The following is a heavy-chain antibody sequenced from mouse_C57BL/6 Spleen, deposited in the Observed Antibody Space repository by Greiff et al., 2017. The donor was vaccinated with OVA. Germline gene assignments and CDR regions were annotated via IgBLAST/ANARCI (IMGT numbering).Heavy chain of an antibody. CDR3: ASEDYYGSSPLFAY. CDR1: GYTFTSYW. J-gene: IGHJ3*01. D-gene: IGHD1-1*01. Sequence: QVHVKQPGAELVRPGSSVKLSCKASGYTFTSYWMHWVKQRPIQGLEWIGNIDPSDSETHYNQKFKDKATLTVDKSSSTAYMQLSSLTSEDSAVYYCASEDYYGSSPLFAYWGQGTLVTVSA. CDR2: IDPSDSET. V-gene: IGHV1-52*01.